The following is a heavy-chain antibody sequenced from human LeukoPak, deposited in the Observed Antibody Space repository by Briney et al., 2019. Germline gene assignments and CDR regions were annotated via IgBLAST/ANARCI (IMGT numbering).Heavy chain of an antibody. Sequence: SETLSLACTVSGGSISSGGYYWSWIRQPPGKGLEWIGYIYHSGSTYYNPSLKSRVTISVDRSKNQFSLKLSSVTAADTAVYYCARDSPYDFYWGQGTLVTVSS. J-gene: IGHJ4*02. D-gene: IGHD3-3*01. CDR2: IYHSGST. V-gene: IGHV4-30-2*01. CDR3: ARDSPYDFY. CDR1: GGSISSGGYY.